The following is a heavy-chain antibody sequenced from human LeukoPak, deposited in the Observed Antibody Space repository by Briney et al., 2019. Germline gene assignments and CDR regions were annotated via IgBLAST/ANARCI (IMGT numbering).Heavy chain of an antibody. CDR1: GFTFSSYE. D-gene: IGHD2-15*01. Sequence: GGSLRLSCAASGFTFSSYEMNWVRQAPGKGLEWVLYISSSGSTIYYADSVKGRFTISRDNDKNSLYLQMNSLRAEDTAVYYCARNPVEAAMWRFWFEHWGQGTLVTVSS. J-gene: IGHJ5*02. CDR3: ARNPVEAAMWRFWFEH. V-gene: IGHV3-48*03. CDR2: ISSSGSTI.